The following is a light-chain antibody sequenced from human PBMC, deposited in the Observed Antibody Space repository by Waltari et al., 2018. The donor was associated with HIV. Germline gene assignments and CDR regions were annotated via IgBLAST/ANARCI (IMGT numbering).Light chain of an antibody. CDR2: GNS. V-gene: IGLV1-40*01. CDR3: QSYDSSLSGGV. J-gene: IGLJ3*02. CDR1: SPNIGAGYD. Sequence: QSALTQPPSVPGPPGPRVTISCTGSSPNIGAGYDVHWNHQDLGTAPKLHIQGNSNRPSGVPDRFSGSKSGTSASLAVTGLQAEDEADYYCQSYDSSLSGGVFGGGTKLTVL.